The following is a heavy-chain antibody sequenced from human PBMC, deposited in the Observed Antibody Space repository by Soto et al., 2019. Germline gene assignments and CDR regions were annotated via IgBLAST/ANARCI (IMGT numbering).Heavy chain of an antibody. D-gene: IGHD3-16*02. V-gene: IGHV1-69*13. CDR1: GGTFKNYA. CDR3: ARSIGSGGVIGGFDY. J-gene: IGHJ4*02. CDR2: IIPIFDTP. Sequence: GASVKVFCKASGGTFKNYAMNWVRQAPGQGLEWMGGIIPIFDTPNYAQKFQGRVTITVDESTNTAYMDLSSLRFDDTAVYFCARSIGSGGVIGGFDYWGQGTLVTVSS.